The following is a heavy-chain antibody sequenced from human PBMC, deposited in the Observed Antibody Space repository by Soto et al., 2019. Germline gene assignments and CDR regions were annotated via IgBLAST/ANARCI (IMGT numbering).Heavy chain of an antibody. D-gene: IGHD3-10*01. Sequence: SDTLSLTCTVSGGSISSGGYYWSWIRQHPGKGLEWIGYIYYSGSTYYNPSLKSRVTISVDTSKNQFSLKLSSVTAADTAVYYFSRDSGYRAKYYYCIDVWVQMTTVTVS. J-gene: IGHJ6*02. CDR2: IYYSGST. V-gene: IGHV4-31*03. CDR1: GGSISSGGYY. CDR3: SRDSGYRAKYYYCIDV.